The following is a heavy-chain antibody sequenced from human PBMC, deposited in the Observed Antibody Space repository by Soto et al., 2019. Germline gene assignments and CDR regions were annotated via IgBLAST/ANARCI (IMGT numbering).Heavy chain of an antibody. J-gene: IGHJ6*01. CDR2: ISISSSYT. CDR3: ARDIGLYQNSYCYRMAV. D-gene: IGHD2-2*01. V-gene: IGHV3-11*06. Sequence: GGSLRLSCAASVFTFSDYYMSWIRQAPGKGLECVSYISISSSYTNYADSVKGRFTISRENAKNSLYLQMNSLRAEDTAVYYCARDIGLYQNSYCYRMAVWGQGTTVTVSS. CDR1: VFTFSDYY.